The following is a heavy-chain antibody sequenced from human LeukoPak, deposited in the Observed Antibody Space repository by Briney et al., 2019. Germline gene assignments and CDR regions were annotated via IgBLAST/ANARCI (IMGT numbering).Heavy chain of an antibody. V-gene: IGHV3-7*01. D-gene: IGHD6-6*01. Sequence: RGSLRLSCAASVFTLSSYWMSWGRQAPEERLEWVANIKQDGREKNYVDSLRGPFTISRDNAKNSLYLQMNSLRAEDTAVYYCARVRTGKLAYSSSYFRYYMAVWGKGTTVTVSS. CDR3: ARVRTGKLAYSSSYFRYYMAV. CDR2: IKQDGREK. CDR1: VFTLSSYW. J-gene: IGHJ6*03.